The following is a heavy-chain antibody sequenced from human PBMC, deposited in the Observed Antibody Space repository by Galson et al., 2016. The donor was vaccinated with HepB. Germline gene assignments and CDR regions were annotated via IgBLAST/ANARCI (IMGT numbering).Heavy chain of an antibody. Sequence: SLRLSCAASGFTYDDYAMHWVRQVPGKGLEWVSGISWNSNSIYYADSVKGRFTISRDNTKNSVYLQMDSLRSDDTAFYYCSKAHGGYVRATFHVWGQGTLVTVSS. V-gene: IGHV3-9*01. CDR1: GFTYDDYA. CDR2: ISWNSNSI. D-gene: IGHD3-10*02. J-gene: IGHJ4*02. CDR3: SKAHGGYVRATFHV.